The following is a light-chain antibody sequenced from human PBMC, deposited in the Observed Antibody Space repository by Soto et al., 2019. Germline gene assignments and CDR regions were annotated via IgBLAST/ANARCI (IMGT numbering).Light chain of an antibody. CDR1: QSISSY. Sequence: DIQMTQSPSSLSASVGDRVTITCRASQSISSYLNWYQQKPGKDPKLLIYAASSLQSGVPSRFSGSGSGTDFTLPISSLQPEDFETYYCHQSYSTPLTFGGGTPVEIK. CDR2: AAS. V-gene: IGKV1-39*01. J-gene: IGKJ4*01. CDR3: HQSYSTPLT.